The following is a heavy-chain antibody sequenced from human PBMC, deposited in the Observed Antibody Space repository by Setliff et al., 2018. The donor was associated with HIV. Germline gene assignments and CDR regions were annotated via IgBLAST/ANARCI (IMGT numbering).Heavy chain of an antibody. CDR3: ARRKTHSGSFHDAFDI. CDR2: MNPNSGNT. J-gene: IGHJ3*02. V-gene: IGHV1-8*03. D-gene: IGHD1-26*01. Sequence: ASVKVSCKASGYTFTSYDINWVRQAAEQGLEWMGWMNPNSGNTGCAQKFQGRVTITMNTSISTAYMDLSSLRSEDTAVYYCARRKTHSGSFHDAFDIWGQGTMVTVSS. CDR1: GYTFTSYD.